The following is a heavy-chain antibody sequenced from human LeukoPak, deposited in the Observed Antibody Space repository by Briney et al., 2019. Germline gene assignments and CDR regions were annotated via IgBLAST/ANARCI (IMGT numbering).Heavy chain of an antibody. CDR3: AKDSDSYLFDY. Sequence: PGGSLRHSCAASGFTFSSYGMHWVRQAPGKGLEWVAVISYDGSNKYYADSVKGRFTISRDNSKNTLYLQMNSLRAEDTAVYYCAKDSDSYLFDYWGEGTLVTVPS. V-gene: IGHV3-30*18. CDR1: GFTFSSYG. CDR2: ISYDGSNK. J-gene: IGHJ4*02. D-gene: IGHD2-2*01.